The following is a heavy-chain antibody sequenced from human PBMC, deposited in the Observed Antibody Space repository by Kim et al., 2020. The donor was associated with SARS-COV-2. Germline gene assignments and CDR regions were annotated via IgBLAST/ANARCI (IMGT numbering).Heavy chain of an antibody. D-gene: IGHD6-13*01. Sequence: SETLSLTCAVYGGSFSGYYWSWIRQPPGKGLEWIGEINHSGSTNYNPSLKSRVTISVDTSKNQFSLKLSSVTAADTAVYYCARGRRSSWAFDYWGQGTLV. J-gene: IGHJ4*02. CDR1: GGSFSGYY. CDR2: INHSGST. V-gene: IGHV4-34*01. CDR3: ARGRRSSWAFDY.